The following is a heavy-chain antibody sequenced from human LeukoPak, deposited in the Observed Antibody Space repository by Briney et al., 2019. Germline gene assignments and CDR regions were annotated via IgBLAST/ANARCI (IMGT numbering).Heavy chain of an antibody. V-gene: IGHV4-39*01. CDR2: IYYSGST. CDR3: ARNSSYYNTRGFDY. CDR1: GASITGSSYY. D-gene: IGHD3-10*01. J-gene: IGHJ4*02. Sequence: PSETLSLTCTVSGASITGSSYYWAWIRQTPGKGLEWIGSIYYSGSTHYTPSLKSRLTMSVDTSKNQFSLRVSSVTAADTAVYYCARNSSYYNTRGFDYWGQGILVTVSS.